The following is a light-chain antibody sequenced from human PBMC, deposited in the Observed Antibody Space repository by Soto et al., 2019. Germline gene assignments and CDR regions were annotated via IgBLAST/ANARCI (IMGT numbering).Light chain of an antibody. CDR2: AAS. V-gene: IGKV1-39*01. CDR1: QSINTY. Sequence: DLQMTQSPSSLSASVGDRVTITCRASQSINTYLNWYQQKPGKAPKLLIYAASSLQSGVPLRFSGGGSGTDFTLTISSLQPEDFATYYCQQSYSTPITFGQGTRLEIK. CDR3: QQSYSTPIT. J-gene: IGKJ5*01.